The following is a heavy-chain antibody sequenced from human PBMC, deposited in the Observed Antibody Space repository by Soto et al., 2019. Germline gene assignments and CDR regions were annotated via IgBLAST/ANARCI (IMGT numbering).Heavy chain of an antibody. CDR1: GFTFNNYA. Sequence: HPVGSLRLSCEASGFTFNNYAIAWVRQAPGKGLEWVSGITSSGAAYYADSVKGRFTISRDNSKNTLYLQMNSLRAEDTAVYYCAKGESSVSARDFDPWGQGTLVTVSS. CDR3: AKGESSVSARDFDP. D-gene: IGHD3-22*01. J-gene: IGHJ5*02. CDR2: ITSSGAA. V-gene: IGHV3-23*01.